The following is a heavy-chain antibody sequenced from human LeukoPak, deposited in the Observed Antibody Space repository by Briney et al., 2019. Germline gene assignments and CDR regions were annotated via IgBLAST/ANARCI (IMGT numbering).Heavy chain of an antibody. CDR1: GGSVGSNY. CDR2: VSDNGGDT. J-gene: IGHJ4*02. Sequence: ETLSLTCSVSGGSVGSNYWSWVRQAPGKGLEWVSDVSDNGGDTSYADSVKGRFSISRDNAKNTVYLQMDSLRADDTAQYYCARGTLAGYFLGYWGQGTLVTVSS. V-gene: IGHV3-23*01. D-gene: IGHD3-9*01. CDR3: ARGTLAGYFLGY.